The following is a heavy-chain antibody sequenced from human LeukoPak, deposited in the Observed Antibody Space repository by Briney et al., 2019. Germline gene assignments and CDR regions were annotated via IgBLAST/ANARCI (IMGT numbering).Heavy chain of an antibody. D-gene: IGHD6-19*01. J-gene: IGHJ6*02. CDR3: ARDIAVTGTSYYYGMDV. Sequence: ASVKVSCKASGYTLTRYYMHWVRQAPGQGLEWMGIIDTNDGTRSYAQKFQGRVTMTRDTSTSTIYMELSSLRSDDTALYYCARDIAVTGTSYYYGMDVWGQGTTVTVSS. CDR2: IDTNDGTR. V-gene: IGHV1-46*01. CDR1: GYTLTRYY.